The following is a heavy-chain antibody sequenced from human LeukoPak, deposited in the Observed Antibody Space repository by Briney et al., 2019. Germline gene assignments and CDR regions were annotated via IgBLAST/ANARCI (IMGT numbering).Heavy chain of an antibody. CDR2: INPNSGGT. Sequence: ASVKVSCKASGYTFTGYYMHWVRQAPGQGLEWMGWINPNSGGTNYAQRFQGRVTMTRDTSISTAYMELSGQGSDDTAVYYCARRYCSGGICYHLDYWGQGTLVTVSS. CDR1: GYTFTGYY. CDR3: ARRYCSGGICYHLDY. V-gene: IGHV1-2*02. J-gene: IGHJ4*02. D-gene: IGHD2-15*01.